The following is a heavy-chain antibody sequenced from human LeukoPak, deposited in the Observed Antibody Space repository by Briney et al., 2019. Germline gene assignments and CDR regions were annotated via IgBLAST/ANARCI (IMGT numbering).Heavy chain of an antibody. Sequence: TGGSLRLACAASGFTFSDYHMSWIRQAPGKGLEWVSYISSTSDYTHYADSVKGRFTVYRDNARKSLFLQMDSLRVEDTALYYCAGPTCLRGGYCSTNFWGQGTLVTVSS. D-gene: IGHD2-2*01. CDR1: GFTFSDYH. CDR2: ISSTSDYT. V-gene: IGHV3-11*03. J-gene: IGHJ4*02. CDR3: AGPTCLRGGYCSTNF.